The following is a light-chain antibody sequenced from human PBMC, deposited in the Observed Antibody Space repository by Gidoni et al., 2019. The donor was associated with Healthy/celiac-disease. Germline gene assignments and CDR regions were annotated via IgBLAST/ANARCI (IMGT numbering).Light chain of an antibody. CDR3: QQYGSSPWT. J-gene: IGKJ1*01. CDR1: QSVSSSY. V-gene: IGKV3-20*01. Sequence: EILLTQSQGTMSLSPRERATLSCSASQSVSSSYFAWYQQKPGQAPRLLIYGASSRATGIPDRFSGSGSGTDFTLTISRLEPEDFAVYYCQQYGSSPWTFGQGTKVEIK. CDR2: GAS.